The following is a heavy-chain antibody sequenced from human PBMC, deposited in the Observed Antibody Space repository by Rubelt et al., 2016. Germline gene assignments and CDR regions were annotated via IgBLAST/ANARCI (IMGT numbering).Heavy chain of an antibody. CDR2: ITASGGAG. CDR1: GFSFNIYE. D-gene: IGHD2/OR15-2a*01. CDR3: VRDEYGVGGDP. J-gene: IGHJ5*02. Sequence: EVQLVESGGGLVQPGGSLRLSCAASGFSFNIYEMNWVRQAPGKGLEWVSYITASGGAGYYADAVQGRFTVARDNAKNLLYLQMNNVTDDDTALYYCVRDEYGVGGDPWGQGTLVTVSS. V-gene: IGHV3-48*03.